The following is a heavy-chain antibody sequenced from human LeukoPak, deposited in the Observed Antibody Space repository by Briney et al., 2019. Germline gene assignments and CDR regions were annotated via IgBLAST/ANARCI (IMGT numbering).Heavy chain of an antibody. CDR3: ARRAAGTWSSQMYYFDY. CDR1: GGSFSGYY. Sequence: SETLSLTCAVYGGSFSGYYRSWIRQPPGKGLEWIGEINHSGSTNYNPSLKSRVTISVDTSKNQFSLKLSSVTAADTAVYYCARRAAGTWSSQMYYFDYWGQGTLVTVSS. D-gene: IGHD6-13*01. J-gene: IGHJ4*02. V-gene: IGHV4-34*01. CDR2: INHSGST.